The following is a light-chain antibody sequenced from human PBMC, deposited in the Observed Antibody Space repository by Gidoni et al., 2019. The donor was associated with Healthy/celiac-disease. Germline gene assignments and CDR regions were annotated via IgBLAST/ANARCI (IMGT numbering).Light chain of an antibody. CDR1: QSISSY. CDR2: AAS. V-gene: IGKV1-39*01. Sequence: DIQMTQSPSSLSASVGDRVTITCRASQSISSYLNWYQQKPGKAPKLLIYAASSLQSGVPSRFSGSGSGTDSTLTISSLQPEDFATYYCQQSYSTPPGTFGQGTKLEIK. J-gene: IGKJ2*01. CDR3: QQSYSTPPGT.